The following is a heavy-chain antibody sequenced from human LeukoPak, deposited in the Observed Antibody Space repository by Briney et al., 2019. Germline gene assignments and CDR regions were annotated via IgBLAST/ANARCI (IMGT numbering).Heavy chain of an antibody. Sequence: GGSLRLSCAASGFTFSSYAMSWVRQAPGEGLEWVSAISGSGGSTYYADSVKGRFTISRDNSKNTLYLQMNSLRAEDTAVYYCAKAPTYYYDSSGYGFDYWGQGTLVTVSS. CDR1: GFTFSSYA. J-gene: IGHJ4*02. CDR2: ISGSGGST. V-gene: IGHV3-23*01. D-gene: IGHD3-22*01. CDR3: AKAPTYYYDSSGYGFDY.